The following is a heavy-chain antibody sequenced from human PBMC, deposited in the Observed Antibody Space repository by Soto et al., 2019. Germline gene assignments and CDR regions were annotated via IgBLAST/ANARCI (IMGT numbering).Heavy chain of an antibody. CDR2: INHSGST. D-gene: IGHD1-26*01. Sequence: SETLSLTCAVYGGSFSGYYWSWIRQPPGKGLEWIGEINHSGSTNYNPSLKSRVTISVDTSKNQFSLKLSSVTAADTAVYYCASHGNDYWGQGTLVTVPS. V-gene: IGHV4-34*01. CDR1: GGSFSGYY. J-gene: IGHJ4*02. CDR3: ASHGNDY.